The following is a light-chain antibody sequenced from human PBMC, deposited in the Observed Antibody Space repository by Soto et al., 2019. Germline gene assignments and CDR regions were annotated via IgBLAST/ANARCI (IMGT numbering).Light chain of an antibody. Sequence: QSALTQPASVSGSPGQSITISCTGTSSDVGAYDYVSWYQQHPDNAPKLMIYEVSNRPSGVSNRFSGSKSVNTATLTISGRQAEDEADYYCSSYTSSSTRVFGTGTKLTVL. CDR3: SSYTSSSTRV. CDR1: SSDVGAYDY. V-gene: IGLV2-14*03. J-gene: IGLJ1*01. CDR2: EVS.